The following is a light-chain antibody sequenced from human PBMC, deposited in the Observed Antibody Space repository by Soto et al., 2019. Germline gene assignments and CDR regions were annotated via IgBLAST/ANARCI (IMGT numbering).Light chain of an antibody. CDR3: MQALQTPYT. J-gene: IGKJ2*01. CDR1: QSLLHSIGYNY. Sequence: DIVMTQSPLSLPVTPGEPASISCRSSQSLLHSIGYNYLDWYLQKPGQSPQLLTYLGSNRASGVPGRFSGSGSSTDFTLKISRVEAEDVGVYYCMQALQTPYTFGQGTTLDIK. CDR2: LGS. V-gene: IGKV2-28*01.